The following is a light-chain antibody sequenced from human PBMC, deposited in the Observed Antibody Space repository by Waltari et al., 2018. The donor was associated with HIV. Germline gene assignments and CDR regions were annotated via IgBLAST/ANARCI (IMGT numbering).Light chain of an antibody. CDR1: RSLLHTNGYNY. V-gene: IGKV2-28*01. CDR2: LGS. J-gene: IGKJ1*01. Sequence: IVMTQSPLPLPVTSGEPASFPCRSSRSLLHTNGYNYLDWYLQKPGQSPKRLIYLGSNRASGVPDRFSGSGSGTEFTLKISRVEAEDVGIYYCMQALHTWTFGQGTKVEIK. CDR3: MQALHTWT.